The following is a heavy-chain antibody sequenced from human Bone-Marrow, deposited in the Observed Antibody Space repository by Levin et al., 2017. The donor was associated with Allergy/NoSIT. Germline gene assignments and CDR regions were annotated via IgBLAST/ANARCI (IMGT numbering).Heavy chain of an antibody. CDR3: ARDRVYTYGPNYPLDH. V-gene: IGHV1-18*01. CDR2: ISGYNGDT. CDR1: GYPFSSFG. D-gene: IGHD4/OR15-4a*01. J-gene: IGHJ4*02. Sequence: GESLKISCKTSGYPFSSFGITWVRQAPGQGLEWMGWISGYNGDTSYAQSLQGRVTMTTDTSTTTAYMELRGLRSDDTAVYYCARDRVYTYGPNYPLDHWGQGTLVTVSS.